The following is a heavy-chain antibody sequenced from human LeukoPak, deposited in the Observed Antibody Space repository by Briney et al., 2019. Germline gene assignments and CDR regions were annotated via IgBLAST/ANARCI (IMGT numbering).Heavy chain of an antibody. CDR2: ISGSGGST. D-gene: IGHD6-13*01. CDR1: GFSLSTYA. CDR3: AKDVRYSSSWYCYMDV. Sequence: GGSLRLSCAASGFSLSTYAMSWVRQAPGKGLEWVSAISGSGGSTYYADSVKGRFTISRDNSKNTLYLQMNSLRAEDTAVYYCAKDVRYSSSWYCYMDVWGKGTTVTVSS. V-gene: IGHV3-23*01. J-gene: IGHJ6*03.